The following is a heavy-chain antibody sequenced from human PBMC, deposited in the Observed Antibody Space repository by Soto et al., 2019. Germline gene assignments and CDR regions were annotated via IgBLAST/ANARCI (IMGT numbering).Heavy chain of an antibody. V-gene: IGHV4-31*03. D-gene: IGHD6-13*01. CDR3: AREGAGPKGSSSWPDDAFDI. CDR2: ISYSGST. J-gene: IGHJ3*02. Sequence: QVQLQESGPGLVKPSQTLSLTCTVSGGSISSGGYYWSWIRQHPGKGLEGIGYISYSGSTYYNSSLKSRGTMSVHTSKNQFSLKLTSVTAADTAVYYCAREGAGPKGSSSWPDDAFDIWGQGTMVTVSS. CDR1: GGSISSGGYY.